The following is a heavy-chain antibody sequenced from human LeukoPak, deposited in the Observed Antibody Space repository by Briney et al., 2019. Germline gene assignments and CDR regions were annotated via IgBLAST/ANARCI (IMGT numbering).Heavy chain of an antibody. CDR2: ISAGSGST. Sequence: GGSLRLSCAASGFTFSSYAMSWVRQAPGKGLEWVSAISAGSGSTYYADSVKGRFTISRDNSKNTLYLQMNSLRAEDTAVYYCAKDLDDYVWGSNIDYWGQGTLVTVSS. D-gene: IGHD3-16*01. J-gene: IGHJ4*02. CDR1: GFTFSSYA. CDR3: AKDLDDYVWGSNIDY. V-gene: IGHV3-23*01.